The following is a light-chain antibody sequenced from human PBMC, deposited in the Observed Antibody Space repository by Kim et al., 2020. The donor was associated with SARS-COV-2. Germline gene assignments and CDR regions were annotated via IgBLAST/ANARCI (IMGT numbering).Light chain of an antibody. CDR2: AAS. V-gene: IGKV1-39*01. Sequence: SASVGDRVTITCRASQSISSYLNWYQQKPGKAPKLLIYAASSLQSGVQSRFSGSGSGTDFTLTISSLQPEDFATYYCQQSYSTPQTFGQGTKLEI. CDR3: QQSYSTPQT. J-gene: IGKJ2*01. CDR1: QSISSY.